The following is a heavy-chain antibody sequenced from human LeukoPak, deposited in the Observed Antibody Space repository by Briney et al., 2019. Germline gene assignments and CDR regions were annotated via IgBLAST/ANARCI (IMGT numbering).Heavy chain of an antibody. Sequence: GGSLRLSCAASGFTLNNAWMSWGRQAPGKGLEWGGRIKSKTDGGTIDYAAPVKGRSTIPRDDSKNVVYLLMNSLKIEDTAVYYCTTSYYDSSGLRAWGQGTLVTVSS. J-gene: IGHJ4*02. CDR3: TTSYYDSSGLRA. V-gene: IGHV3-15*01. CDR2: IKSKTDGGTI. CDR1: GFTLNNAW. D-gene: IGHD3-22*01.